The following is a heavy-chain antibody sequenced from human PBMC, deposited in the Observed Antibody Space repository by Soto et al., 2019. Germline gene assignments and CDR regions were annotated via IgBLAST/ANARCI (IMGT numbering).Heavy chain of an antibody. CDR2: IYYSGST. Sequence: WATLPLTCTVSGGSISSYYWSWIRQPPGKGLEWIGYIYYSGSTNYNPSLKSRVTISVDTSKNQFSLKLSSVTAADTAVYYCARDPGIAVAGTGLGAFDIWGQGTMVTVSS. D-gene: IGHD6-19*01. J-gene: IGHJ3*02. CDR3: ARDPGIAVAGTGLGAFDI. CDR1: GGSISSYY. V-gene: IGHV4-59*01.